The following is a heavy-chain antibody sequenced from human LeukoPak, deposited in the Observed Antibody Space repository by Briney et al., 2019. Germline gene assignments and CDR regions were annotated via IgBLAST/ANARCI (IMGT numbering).Heavy chain of an antibody. CDR1: GGSISSSSNY. Sequence: PSETLSLTCTVSGGSISSSSNYWGWIRQPPGKGLEWIGSIYYSGSTYYNPSLKSRVTISVDTSKNQFSLKLSSVTAADTAVYYCARDNYDSSAYYQDSWGQGTLVTVSS. V-gene: IGHV4-39*07. CDR3: ARDNYDSSAYYQDS. D-gene: IGHD3-22*01. CDR2: IYYSGST. J-gene: IGHJ4*02.